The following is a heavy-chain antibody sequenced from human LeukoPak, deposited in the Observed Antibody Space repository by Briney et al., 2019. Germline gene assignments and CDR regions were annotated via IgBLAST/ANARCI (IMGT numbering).Heavy chain of an antibody. J-gene: IGHJ4*02. Sequence: GGSLRLSCAAPGFTFSSYSMNWVRQAPGKGLEWVSSISSSSSYIYYADSVKGRFTVSRDNGKNTVFLEMNSLRPEDTAVYYCARDYFDIRGQGTMVTVSS. V-gene: IGHV3-21*01. CDR3: ARDYFDI. CDR2: ISSSSSYI. CDR1: GFTFSSYS.